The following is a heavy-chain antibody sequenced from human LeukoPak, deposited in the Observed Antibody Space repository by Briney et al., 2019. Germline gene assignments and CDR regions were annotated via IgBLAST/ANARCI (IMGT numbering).Heavy chain of an antibody. CDR2: IDPSGGST. D-gene: IGHD3-10*01. Sequence: ASVKVSCKASGYMLTSYYMHWVRLAPGQGLEWMGIIDPSGGSTSYAQKFQGRVTMTRDTSTSTVYMDLSSLRSEDTAVYYCARGLRGSGSSKSGYYYYMDVWGKGTTVTISS. CDR3: ARGLRGSGSSKSGYYYYMDV. V-gene: IGHV1-46*01. J-gene: IGHJ6*03. CDR1: GYMLTSYY.